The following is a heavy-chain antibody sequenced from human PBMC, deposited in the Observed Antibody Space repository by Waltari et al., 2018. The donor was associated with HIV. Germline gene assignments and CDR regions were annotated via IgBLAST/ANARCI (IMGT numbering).Heavy chain of an antibody. J-gene: IGHJ6*02. Sequence: EVLLAESEGGLVKPEGSLRVCCAASGVTFSNFWMSWVRQAPGKGLEWLANIKQDGSEKYYVDSVKGLFTIARDNAKNSLYLQMNSLRAEDTAVYYCASPSIRAGMDVWGQGTTVTVSS. CDR2: IKQDGSEK. D-gene: IGHD2-2*02. V-gene: IGHV3-7*01. CDR1: GVTFSNFW. CDR3: ASPSIRAGMDV.